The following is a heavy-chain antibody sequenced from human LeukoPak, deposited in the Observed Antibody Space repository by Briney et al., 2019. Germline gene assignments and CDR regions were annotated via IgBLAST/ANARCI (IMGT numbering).Heavy chain of an antibody. CDR2: ISYDGSNK. J-gene: IGHJ4*02. V-gene: IGHV3-30*01. CDR1: GFTFSSYA. CDR3: ARETYYFDF. Sequence: GGSLRLSCAASGFTFSSYAMHWVRQAPGKGLEWVAVISYDGSNKYYADSVKGRFTISRDNSKNTLYLQMNSLGAEDTAVYYCARETYYFDFWGQETLVTVSS.